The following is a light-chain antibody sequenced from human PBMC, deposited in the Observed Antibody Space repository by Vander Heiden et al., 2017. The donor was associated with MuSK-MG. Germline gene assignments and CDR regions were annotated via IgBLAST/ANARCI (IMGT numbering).Light chain of an antibody. CDR1: QRASSN. V-gene: IGKV3-15*01. Sequence: EIVMPQSPATLSVSPAARATLSSRARQRASSNLALYPQRPGQAPMPLTYGGATRATDIPARFSGSGSGREFTLTISSLQSEDFAVYYCRQYNNLTPWTFGQGTKVEIK. CDR3: RQYNNLTPWT. J-gene: IGKJ1*01. CDR2: GGA.